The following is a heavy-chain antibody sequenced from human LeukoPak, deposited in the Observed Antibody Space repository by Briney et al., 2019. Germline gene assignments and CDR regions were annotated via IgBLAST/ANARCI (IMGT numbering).Heavy chain of an antibody. CDR1: GGSISSSSYY. CDR3: AREWEDSSGPDAFDI. J-gene: IGHJ3*02. D-gene: IGHD3-22*01. CDR2: IYHSGST. Sequence: SETLSLTCTVSGGSISSSSYYWGWIRQPPGKGLEWIGSIYHSGSTYYNPSLKSRVTISVDTSKNQFSLKLSSVTAADTAVYYCAREWEDSSGPDAFDIWGQGTMVTVSS. V-gene: IGHV4-39*07.